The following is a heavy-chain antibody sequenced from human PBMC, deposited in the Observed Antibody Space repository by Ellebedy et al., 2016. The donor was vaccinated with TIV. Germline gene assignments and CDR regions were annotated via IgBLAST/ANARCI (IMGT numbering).Heavy chain of an antibody. CDR3: VGFGVFNL. V-gene: IGHV3-7*01. CDR1: GFSFSNFS. CDR2: IKTDGSET. J-gene: IGHJ5*02. D-gene: IGHD3-3*01. Sequence: GESLKISCAAWGFSFSNFSMSWVRQAPGQGLEWVAHIKTDGSETYNVDSVKGRFTIARENAKNALLLQMDGLRVDDSAVYYCVGFGVFNLWGQGAPVTVSS.